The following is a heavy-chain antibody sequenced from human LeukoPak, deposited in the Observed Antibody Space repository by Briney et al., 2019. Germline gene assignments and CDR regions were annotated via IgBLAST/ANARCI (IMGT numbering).Heavy chain of an antibody. CDR1: GFTFSSYW. V-gene: IGHV3-74*01. CDR3: ARGPNSNWSGLDF. J-gene: IGHJ4*02. D-gene: IGHD6-6*01. CDR2: INSDGSII. Sequence: GGSLRLSCAASGFTFSSYWMHWVRQAPGKGLVWVSRINSDGSIISYADSVKGRFTVSRDNAKNTLYLQVNNLRAEDTAVYYCARGPNSNWSGLDFWGQGTLLTVSS.